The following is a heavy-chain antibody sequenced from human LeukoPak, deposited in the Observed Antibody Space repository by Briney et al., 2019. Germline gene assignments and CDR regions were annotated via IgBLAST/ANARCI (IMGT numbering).Heavy chain of an antibody. CDR2: IYYSGST. CDR3: ARADYSSSQFDY. CDR1: GGSISSYY. J-gene: IGHJ4*02. D-gene: IGHD6-6*01. V-gene: IGHV4-59*01. Sequence: SETLSLTCTVSGGSISSYYWSWIRQPPGKGLKWIGYIYYSGSTNYNPSLKSRVTISVDTSKNQFSLKLSSVTAADTAVYYCARADYSSSQFDYWGQGTLVTVSS.